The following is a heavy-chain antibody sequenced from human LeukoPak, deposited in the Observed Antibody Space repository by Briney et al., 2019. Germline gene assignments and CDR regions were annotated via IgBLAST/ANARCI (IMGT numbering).Heavy chain of an antibody. Sequence: GGSLRLSCAASGFTFSSYSMNWVRQAPGKGLEWVSYISSSSSILYYADSVKGRFTISRDNAKNSLYLQMNSLRAEDTAVYYCARDPEDGDLDYWGQGTLVTVSS. D-gene: IGHD2-21*01. CDR2: ISSSSSIL. J-gene: IGHJ4*02. CDR1: GFTFSSYS. V-gene: IGHV3-48*04. CDR3: ARDPEDGDLDY.